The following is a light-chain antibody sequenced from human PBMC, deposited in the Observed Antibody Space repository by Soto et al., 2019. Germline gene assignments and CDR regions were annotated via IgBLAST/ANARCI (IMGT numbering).Light chain of an antibody. Sequence: EIVLTQSPATLSLSPGERATLSCRASQSVSSYLAWYQQKPGQAPRLLIYDASNRATGIPARFSGSGSGTDFTLTISSLEPEDFAVYFCQQYGNPPPNAFGQGTKVEIK. CDR1: QSVSSY. CDR2: DAS. CDR3: QQYGNPPPNA. J-gene: IGKJ2*01. V-gene: IGKV3-11*01.